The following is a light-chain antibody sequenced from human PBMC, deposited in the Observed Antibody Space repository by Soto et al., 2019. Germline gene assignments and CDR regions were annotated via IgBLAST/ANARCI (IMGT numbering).Light chain of an antibody. J-gene: IGKJ1*01. CDR1: QTISSW. CDR2: KAS. V-gene: IGKV1-5*03. Sequence: DIQMTQSPSTLSGSVGDRVTITCRASQTISSWLAWYQQKPGKAPKLLIYKASTLKSGVPSRFSGSGSGTEFTLTISSLKPDDFATYFCQHCNSYSEAFGEGTKVQLK. CDR3: QHCNSYSEA.